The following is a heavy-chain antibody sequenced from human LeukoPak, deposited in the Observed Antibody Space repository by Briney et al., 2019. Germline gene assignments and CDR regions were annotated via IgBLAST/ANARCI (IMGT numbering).Heavy chain of an antibody. CDR2: ISYDGSNK. CDR3: ARDLLNKGYGDFPNWFDP. D-gene: IGHD4-17*01. Sequence: GGSLRLSCAASGFTFSSYAMHWVRQAPGKGLEWVAVISYDGSNKYYADSVKGRFTISRDNSKNTLYLQMNSLRAEDTAVYYCARDLLNKGYGDFPNWFDPWGQGTLVTVSS. CDR1: GFTFSSYA. V-gene: IGHV3-30*04. J-gene: IGHJ5*02.